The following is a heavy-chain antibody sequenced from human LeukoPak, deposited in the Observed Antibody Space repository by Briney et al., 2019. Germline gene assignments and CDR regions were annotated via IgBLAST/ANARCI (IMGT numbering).Heavy chain of an antibody. Sequence: RGGSLRLSCAASGFTFSSYSMNWVRQAPGKGLEWVSYISSSSSTIYYADSVKGRFTISRDNAKNSLHLQMNSLRAEDTAVYYCAREILRGYSSGWYFGWFDPWGQGTLVTVSS. J-gene: IGHJ5*02. CDR3: AREILRGYSSGWYFGWFDP. CDR1: GFTFSSYS. V-gene: IGHV3-48*01. CDR2: ISSSSSTI. D-gene: IGHD6-19*01.